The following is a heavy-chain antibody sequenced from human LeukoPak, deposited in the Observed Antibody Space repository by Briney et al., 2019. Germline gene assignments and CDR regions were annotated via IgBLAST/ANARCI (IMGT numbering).Heavy chain of an antibody. CDR2: ISSSGSTI. Sequence: GGSLRLSCAASGFTFSSYEMNWVRQAPGKGLEWVSYISSSGSTIYYADSVKGRFTISRDNAKNSLYLQMNSLRAEDTAVYYCARDFSVGGDGYNRDAFDIWGQGTKVTVSS. D-gene: IGHD5-24*01. CDR3: ARDFSVGGDGYNRDAFDI. V-gene: IGHV3-48*03. J-gene: IGHJ3*02. CDR1: GFTFSSYE.